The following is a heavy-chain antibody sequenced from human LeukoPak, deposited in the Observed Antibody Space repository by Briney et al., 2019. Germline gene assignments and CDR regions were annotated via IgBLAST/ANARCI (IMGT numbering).Heavy chain of an antibody. V-gene: IGHV4-61*02. D-gene: IGHD3-3*01. J-gene: IGHJ4*02. Sequence: PSETLSLTCTVSGGSITNLNFYWTWIRQPAGKRLEWIGRIYTSGGTNYNPSLKSRVTMSVDKPKNQISLKLASLTAADTAVYYCARRPITIFGVVTEYCFDYWGQGTLVTVSS. CDR3: ARRPITIFGVVTEYCFDY. CDR1: GGSITNLNFY. CDR2: IYTSGGT.